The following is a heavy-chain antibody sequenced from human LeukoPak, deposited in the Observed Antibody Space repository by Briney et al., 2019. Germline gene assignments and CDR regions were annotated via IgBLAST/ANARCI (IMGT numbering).Heavy chain of an antibody. D-gene: IGHD3-9*01. CDR1: GFTFSSYA. CDR3: ASLKGY. V-gene: IGHV3-30*01. Sequence: GGSLRLSCAASGFTFSSYAMHWVRQAPGKGLEWVAVISYDGSNKYYADSVKGRFTISRDNSKNALYLQMNSLRAEDTAVYYCASLKGYWGQGTLVTVSS. J-gene: IGHJ4*02. CDR2: ISYDGSNK.